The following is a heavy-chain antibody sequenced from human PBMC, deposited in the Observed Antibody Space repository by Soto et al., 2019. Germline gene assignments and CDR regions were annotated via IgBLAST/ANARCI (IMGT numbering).Heavy chain of an antibody. Sequence: QVQLEQSGAEVKKPGSSVKVSCKVSGATFSTSSISWVRQAPGQGLEWMGAIIPIFGTTNYAQEFQGRLTITADESTRTAYMELTTLGSQDTALYFCARDNLEDIYLRGYCFASWGQGTLVTVSS. CDR2: IIPIFGTT. V-gene: IGHV1-69*01. CDR1: GATFSTSS. D-gene: IGHD3-3*01. CDR3: ARDNLEDIYLRGYCFAS. J-gene: IGHJ4*02.